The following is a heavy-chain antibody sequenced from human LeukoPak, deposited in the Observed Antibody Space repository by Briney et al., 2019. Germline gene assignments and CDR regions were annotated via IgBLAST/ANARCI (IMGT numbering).Heavy chain of an antibody. CDR1: GDSVSSNSAA. D-gene: IGHD3-9*01. CDR2: TYYRSKWYN. J-gene: IGHJ4*02. V-gene: IGHV6-1*01. CDR3: ARGGYDILTGYPTFFDY. Sequence: PSQTLSLTCAISGDSVSSNSAAWNWIRQSPSRGLEWLGRTYYRSKWYNDYAVSVKSRITINPDTSKNQFSLQLNSVTPEDTAVYYCARGGYDILTGYPTFFDYWGQGTLVTVSS.